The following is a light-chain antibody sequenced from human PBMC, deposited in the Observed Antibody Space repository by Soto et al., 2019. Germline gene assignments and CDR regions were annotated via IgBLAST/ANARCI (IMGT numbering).Light chain of an antibody. CDR2: DAS. CDR1: QSIGTW. V-gene: IGKV1-5*01. Sequence: DSQMTQSASTLSAYVGDRVTITCRASQSIGTWLAWYQQKPGEAPKLLIFDASGLQSGVPSRFSGSGSGTEFTLTISSLQPDDFATYYCQHHGTFGQGTKVDIK. CDR3: QHHGT. J-gene: IGKJ1*01.